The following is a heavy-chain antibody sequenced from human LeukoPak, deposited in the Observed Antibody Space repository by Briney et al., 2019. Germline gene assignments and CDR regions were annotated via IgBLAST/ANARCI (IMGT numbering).Heavy chain of an antibody. Sequence: GGSLRLFCAVSGFNFSTNWMLWVRQVAGRGLEWVALIKNDGKTTTYADSVKGRFTISRDTAKNTLYLQMNSLRAEDTAVYFCARHFYFSIDYWGQGTLVTVSS. CDR1: GFNFSTNW. CDR2: IKNDGKTT. CDR3: ARHFYFSIDY. V-gene: IGHV3-74*01. D-gene: IGHD2/OR15-2a*01. J-gene: IGHJ4*02.